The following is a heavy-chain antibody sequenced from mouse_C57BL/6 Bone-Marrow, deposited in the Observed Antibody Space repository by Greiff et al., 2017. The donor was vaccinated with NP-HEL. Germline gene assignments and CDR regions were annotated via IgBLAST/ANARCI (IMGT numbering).Heavy chain of an antibody. CDR1: GYTFTSYD. CDR2: IYPRDGST. J-gene: IGHJ1*03. CDR3: AREDYDYDVYWYFDV. V-gene: IGHV1-85*01. Sequence: VQLKESGPELVKPGASVKLSCKASGYTFTSYDINWVKQRPGQGLEWIGWIYPRDGSTKYNEKFKGKATLTVDTSSSTAYMELHSLTSEDSAVYFCAREDYDYDVYWYFDVWGTGTTVTVSS. D-gene: IGHD2-4*01.